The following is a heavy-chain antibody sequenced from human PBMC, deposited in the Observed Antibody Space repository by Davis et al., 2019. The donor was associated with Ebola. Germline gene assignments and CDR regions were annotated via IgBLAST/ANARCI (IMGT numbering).Heavy chain of an antibody. V-gene: IGHV1-2*02. CDR3: ARETAAGTPGYY. Sequence: ASVKVSCKASGYTFNTYYIHWVRQAPGQGLEWMGWINPNSGGTNYAQKFQGRVTMTRDTSISTAYMELSRLRSDDTAVYYCARETAAGTPGYYWGQGTLVTVSS. CDR1: GYTFNTYY. J-gene: IGHJ4*02. CDR2: INPNSGGT. D-gene: IGHD6-13*01.